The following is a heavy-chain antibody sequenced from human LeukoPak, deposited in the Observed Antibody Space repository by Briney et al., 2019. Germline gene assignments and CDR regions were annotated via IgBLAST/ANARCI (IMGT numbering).Heavy chain of an antibody. CDR1: GGTFSSYA. CDR3: ATEGDYYDSSGYYPD. CDR2: IIPILGIA. Sequence: SGKVSCKASGGTFSSYAISWVRQAPGQGLEWMGRIIPILGIANYAQKFQGRVTITADKSTSTAYMELSSLRSEDTAVYYCATEGDYYDSSGYYPDWGQGTLVTVSS. J-gene: IGHJ4*02. D-gene: IGHD3-22*01. V-gene: IGHV1-69*04.